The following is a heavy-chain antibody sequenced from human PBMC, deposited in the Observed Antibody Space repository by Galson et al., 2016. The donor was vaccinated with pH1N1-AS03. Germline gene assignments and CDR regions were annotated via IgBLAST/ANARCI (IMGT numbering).Heavy chain of an antibody. CDR3: ARGQFDYDSSGYYSY. Sequence: SVKVSCKASGVSFNNYAINWLRQAPGQGLEWMGGIIPVFGTPNYAQQFHGRVTIMADKSTTTAYMELSSLRSEETAVYYCARGQFDYDSSGYYSYWGQGTLVTVSS. CDR1: GVSFNNYA. J-gene: IGHJ4*02. D-gene: IGHD3-22*01. CDR2: IIPVFGTP. V-gene: IGHV1-69*06.